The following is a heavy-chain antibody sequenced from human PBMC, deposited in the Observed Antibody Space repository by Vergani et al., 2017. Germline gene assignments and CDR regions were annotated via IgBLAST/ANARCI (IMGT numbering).Heavy chain of an antibody. Sequence: QLQLHESGPGLVKPSQTLSLTCTVSGGSITSGSFYWSWIRQPAGKGLEWIGHIFQSGSPDYNASLKSRVNISLDKSKNHFSLSLSSVTAADTAVYYCVRRNNVVRETDYFDYWGQGILVTVSS. CDR3: VRRNNVVRETDYFDY. CDR1: GGSITSGSFY. J-gene: IGHJ4*02. CDR2: IFQSGSP. V-gene: IGHV4-61*02. D-gene: IGHD3-10*01.